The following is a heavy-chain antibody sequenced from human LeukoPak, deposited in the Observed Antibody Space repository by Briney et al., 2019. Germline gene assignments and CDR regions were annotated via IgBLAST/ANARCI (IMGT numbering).Heavy chain of an antibody. CDR3: AREDNLMDFWSGYSDY. CDR2: ISTYNGHT. Sequence: GASVKVSCKASGYTFTSYAISLVRQAPGQGLEWMGWISTYNGHTNCAQRLQGRVTMTTDTSTSTAYMELRSLRSDDTAVYYCAREDNLMDFWSGYSDYWGRGTLVTVSS. D-gene: IGHD3-3*01. CDR1: GYTFTSYA. V-gene: IGHV1-18*01. J-gene: IGHJ4*02.